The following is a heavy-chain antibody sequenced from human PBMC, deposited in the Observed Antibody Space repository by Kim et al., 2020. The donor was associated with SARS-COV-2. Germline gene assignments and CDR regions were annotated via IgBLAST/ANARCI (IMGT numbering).Heavy chain of an antibody. V-gene: IGHV3-23*01. Sequence: GGSLRLSCAASGFTFSSYAMTWVRQAPGKGLEWVSAISGSGYNTYYADSARGRFTISRDSSQNTVFLQVTSLRDDDTAAYYCAKDPAATAGTGQFYYWG. CDR2: ISGSGYNT. CDR3: AKDPAATAGTGQFYY. J-gene: IGHJ4*01. CDR1: GFTFSSYA. D-gene: IGHD6-19*01.